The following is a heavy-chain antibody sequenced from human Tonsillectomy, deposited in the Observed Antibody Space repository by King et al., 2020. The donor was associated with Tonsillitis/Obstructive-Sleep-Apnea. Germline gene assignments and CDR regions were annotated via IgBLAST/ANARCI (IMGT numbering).Heavy chain of an antibody. D-gene: IGHD2-15*01. CDR1: GGSFSGYY. CDR3: ARLMVAYYYYYMDV. V-gene: IGHV4-34*01. CDR2: INHSGSA. J-gene: IGHJ6*03. Sequence: VQLQQWGAGLLKPSETLSLTCAVYGGSFSGYYWSWIRQPPGKGLEWIGEINHSGSANYNPSLKSRVTISVDTSKNQFSLKLSSVTPADTAVYYCARLMVAYYYYYMDVWGKGTTVTVSS.